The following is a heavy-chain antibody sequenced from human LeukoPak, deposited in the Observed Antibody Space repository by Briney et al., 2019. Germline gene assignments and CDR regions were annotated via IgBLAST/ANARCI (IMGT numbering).Heavy chain of an antibody. CDR2: INHSGST. D-gene: IGHD3-10*01. CDR1: AGSFSGYY. J-gene: IGHJ4*02. V-gene: IGHV4-34*01. Sequence: SETLSLTCAVYAGSFSGYYWSWIRQPPGKGLEWIGVINHSGSTNYNTSLKSRGTISVDTSNTQFSRKLSPVTPADAVYDYRARRADLSGWLGDWGQGNLVLVSS. CDR3: ARRADLSGWLGD.